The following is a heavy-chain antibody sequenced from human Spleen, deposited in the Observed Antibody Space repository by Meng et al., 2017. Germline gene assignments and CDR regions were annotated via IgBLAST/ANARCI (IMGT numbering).Heavy chain of an antibody. D-gene: IGHD6-19*01. CDR2: INPITGST. Sequence: ASVKVSCKASGYTFTNYYMHWVRQAPGQGLEWMGIINPITGSTSYAQKFQGRVAMTRDTSTSTIYIDLSSLRSEDTAVYYCARGTSTGVAGRAHFEGWGQGKLVTVSS. V-gene: IGHV1-46*01. CDR3: ARGTSTGVAGRAHFEG. J-gene: IGHJ4*02. CDR1: GYTFTNYY.